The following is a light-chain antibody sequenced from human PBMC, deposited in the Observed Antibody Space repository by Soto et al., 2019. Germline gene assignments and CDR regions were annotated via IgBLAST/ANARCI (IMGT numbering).Light chain of an antibody. CDR3: QQYGSSPPLT. Sequence: EIVLKQSPGTLSLSPGERATLSCRASQSVSSSYLAWYQQKPGQAPRLLIYGASSRATGIPDRFSGSGSGTDFTLTIIRLEPEDFAVYYGQQYGSSPPLTFGGGTKVEIK. CDR2: GAS. J-gene: IGKJ4*01. V-gene: IGKV3-20*01. CDR1: QSVSSSY.